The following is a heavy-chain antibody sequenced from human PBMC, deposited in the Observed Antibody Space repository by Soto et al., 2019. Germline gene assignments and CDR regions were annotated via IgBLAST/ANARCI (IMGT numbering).Heavy chain of an antibody. Sequence: EVQVVESGGGLIQPGGSLRLSCAASGFTVSGNYMNWVRQAPGKGLEWVSVISSGGSTFYADSVKGRFTISRDNSKNTLYLQMNNLRAEDTAVYYCASKFSMNVWGQGTTVTVSS. CDR1: GFTVSGNY. V-gene: IGHV3-53*01. CDR3: ASKFSMNV. J-gene: IGHJ6*02. CDR2: ISSGGST.